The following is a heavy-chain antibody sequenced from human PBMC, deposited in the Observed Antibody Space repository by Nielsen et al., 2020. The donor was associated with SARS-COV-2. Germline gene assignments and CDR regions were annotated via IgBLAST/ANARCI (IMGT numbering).Heavy chain of an antibody. D-gene: IGHD2-15*01. CDR3: VGDTGGRWGEL. CDR2: INNDGSST. V-gene: IGHV3-74*01. J-gene: IGHJ4*02. CDR1: GFTFSSHW. Sequence: GESLKISCVASGFTFSSHWMHWVRQVPGKGLLWLSRINNDGSSTSYADSVKGRFTISRDNAKNTLWLEMNSLRVDDTAVYYCVGDTGGRWGELWGQGTLVTVPS.